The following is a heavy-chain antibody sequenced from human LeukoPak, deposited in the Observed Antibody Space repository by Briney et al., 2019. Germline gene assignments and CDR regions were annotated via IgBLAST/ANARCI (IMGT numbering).Heavy chain of an antibody. J-gene: IGHJ4*02. CDR2: ISAYNGDR. V-gene: IGHV1-18*01. CDR3: ATELGATWPGPDDY. CDR1: GYTVTSCG. D-gene: IGHD1-26*01. Sequence: ASVKVSCKASGYTVTSCGISWVRQAPGQGLEWMGWISAYNGDRNYAQNLQGRVTMTTDTSTSTAYMVLRSPRSAATAVYYCATELGATWPGPDDYWAQGTLVPVSS.